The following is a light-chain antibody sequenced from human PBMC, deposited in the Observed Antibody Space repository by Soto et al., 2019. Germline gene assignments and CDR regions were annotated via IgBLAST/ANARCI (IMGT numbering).Light chain of an antibody. J-gene: IGKJ1*01. CDR2: AAS. CDR1: QSISSY. Sequence: DIQMTQSPSSLSASVGDRVTITCRASQSISSYLNWYQQKPGKAPKVLLYAASSLQSGVPSRFSGSGSGTDFTLTISSLQPEDFATYYCQQSYTTPWTFGQGTRVEIK. V-gene: IGKV1-39*01. CDR3: QQSYTTPWT.